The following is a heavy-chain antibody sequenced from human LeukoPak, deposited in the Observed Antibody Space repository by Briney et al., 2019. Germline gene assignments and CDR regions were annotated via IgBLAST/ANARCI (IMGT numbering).Heavy chain of an antibody. V-gene: IGHV4-30-4*08. Sequence: SETLSLTCTVSGGSISGADYYWSWIRQPPGKGLEWIGYIYYSGNTYYNPSLKSRVTISVDRSKNQFSLKQSSVTAADTAVYYCARATITMAVGVPADAFDIWGQGTMVTVSS. CDR2: IYYSGNT. CDR1: GGSISGADYY. CDR3: ARATITMAVGVPADAFDI. D-gene: IGHD3-22*01. J-gene: IGHJ3*02.